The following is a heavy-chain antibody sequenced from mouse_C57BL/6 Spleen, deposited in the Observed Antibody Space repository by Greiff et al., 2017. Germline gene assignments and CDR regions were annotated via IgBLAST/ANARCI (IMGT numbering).Heavy chain of an antibody. D-gene: IGHD1-1*01. CDR2: INPSSGYT. J-gene: IGHJ3*01. CDR1: GYTFTSYW. Sequence: VQLQQPGAELAKPGASVKLSCKASGYTFTSYWMHWVKQRPGQGLEWIGYINPSSGYTNYNQKFKDKATLTVDKSSSTAYMQLSSLTYEDSAVYYCAKSVYGSSYGADWGQGTLVTVSA. V-gene: IGHV1-7*01. CDR3: AKSVYGSSYGAD.